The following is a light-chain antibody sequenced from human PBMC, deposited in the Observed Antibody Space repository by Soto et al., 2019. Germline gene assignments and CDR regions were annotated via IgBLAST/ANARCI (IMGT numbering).Light chain of an antibody. CDR2: GAS. CDR1: QSVTSRY. J-gene: IGKJ2*01. CDR3: QQYDSSPYT. Sequence: EIVLTQSPGTLSVSPGGRATLSCRASQSVTSRYLGWYQQKPGQTPRLLIHGASSRAAGIPDRFSGSGSGTDFTITISRLEPEDFAVYYCQQYDSSPYTFGQGTKLEIK. V-gene: IGKV3-20*01.